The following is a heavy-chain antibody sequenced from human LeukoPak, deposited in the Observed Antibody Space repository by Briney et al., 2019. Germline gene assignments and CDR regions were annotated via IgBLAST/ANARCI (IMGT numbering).Heavy chain of an antibody. Sequence: ASETLSLTCTVSGGSISSYFWSWTRQPPGKGLEWIGYIYYSGSTNYNPSLKSRVTISVDTSKNQFSLKLSSVTAADTAVYYCASARLGSGLEGAFDIWGQGTMVTVSS. D-gene: IGHD6-25*01. V-gene: IGHV4-59*01. CDR2: IYYSGST. CDR3: ASARLGSGLEGAFDI. CDR1: GGSISSYF. J-gene: IGHJ3*02.